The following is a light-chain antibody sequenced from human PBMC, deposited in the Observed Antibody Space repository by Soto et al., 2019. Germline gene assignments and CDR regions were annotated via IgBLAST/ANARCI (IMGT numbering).Light chain of an antibody. CDR1: QGLLYSLDNKSY. CDR2: WAS. V-gene: IGKV4-1*01. Sequence: DAVMTQFPDSLAASLGERATMRCKTSQGLLYSLDNKSYLAWYQQKPGQPPKLLIYWASTRASGVPDRFSGSGSGTDFTLTINGLQAEDVAVYYCQQYLHTPRTFGQGTKVEIK. J-gene: IGKJ1*01. CDR3: QQYLHTPRT.